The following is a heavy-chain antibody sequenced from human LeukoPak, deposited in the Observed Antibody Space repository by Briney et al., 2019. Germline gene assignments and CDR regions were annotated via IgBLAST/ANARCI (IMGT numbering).Heavy chain of an antibody. CDR1: GFRFSSYV. J-gene: IGHJ4*02. CDR2: IDGTVGGS. Sequence: PGGSLRLSCVTSGFRFSSYVMSGVRQAPGGGLEYVSSIDGTVGGSYYAESVKGSLTTSRDNSKNTLFLQLNSPRVEDTAVYYCARVDAANYDYWGQGTLLTVSS. V-gene: IGHV3-23*01. CDR3: ARVDAANYDY. D-gene: IGHD2-15*01.